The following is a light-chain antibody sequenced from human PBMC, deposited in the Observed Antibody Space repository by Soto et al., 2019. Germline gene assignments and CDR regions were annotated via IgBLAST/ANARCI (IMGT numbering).Light chain of an antibody. V-gene: IGKV3-20*01. CDR3: QQYGSSPWT. CDR2: STS. Sequence: EIVLTQSPGTLSLSPGERATLSCRASQSVSRSYLAWYQQKPGQAPRLLIYSTSSRSTGIPSRFSGSGSGTDFTLTISRLEPEDVAVYYCQQYGSSPWTFGQGTRVEIK. J-gene: IGKJ1*01. CDR1: QSVSRSY.